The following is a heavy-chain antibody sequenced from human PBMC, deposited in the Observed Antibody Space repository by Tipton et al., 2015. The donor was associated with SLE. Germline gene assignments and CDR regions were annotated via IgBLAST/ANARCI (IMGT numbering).Heavy chain of an antibody. J-gene: IGHJ4*02. V-gene: IGHV4-59*01. CDR3: ARIQMGTHYFDS. D-gene: IGHD7-27*01. CDR1: AASISTSY. Sequence: LRLSCPVSAASISTSYWSWIRQAPGKGLECIAYIYQNGGTSYNPSLRSRVTISIDTSKKQFSLKVRSVSAADTAVYYCARIQMGTHYFDSWGQGILVTVSS. CDR2: IYQNGGT.